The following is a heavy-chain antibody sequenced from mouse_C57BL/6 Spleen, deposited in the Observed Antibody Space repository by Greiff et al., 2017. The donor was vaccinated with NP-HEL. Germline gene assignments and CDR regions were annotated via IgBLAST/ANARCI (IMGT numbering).Heavy chain of an antibody. CDR1: GFHIKNTY. V-gene: IGHV14-3*01. D-gene: IGHD1-1*01. Sequence: EVQLQQSVAELVRPGASVKLSCTASGFHIKNTYMHWVKQRPEQGLEWIGRIDPANGNTKYAPKFQGKATITADTSTNTAYRQLSSLTSEDTAIYYCARCSHYYGSSFWYFDVWGTGTTVTVSS. CDR2: IDPANGNT. J-gene: IGHJ1*03. CDR3: ARCSHYYGSSFWYFDV.